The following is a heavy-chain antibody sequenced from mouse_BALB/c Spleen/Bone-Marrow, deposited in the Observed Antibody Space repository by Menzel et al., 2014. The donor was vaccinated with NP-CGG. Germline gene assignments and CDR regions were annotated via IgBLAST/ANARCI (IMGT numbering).Heavy chain of an antibody. V-gene: IGHV3-1*02. CDR2: IHYSGYT. CDR1: GYSITSGYS. Sequence: DVMLVESGPDLVKPSQSLSLTCTVTGYSITSGYSWHWIRQFPGNILEWMGYIHYSGYTNYNPSLKSRISITRDTSKNQFFLQLNSVTSEDTATYYCARTDGYYAMDYWGQGTSVTVSS. D-gene: IGHD2-3*01. CDR3: ARTDGYYAMDY. J-gene: IGHJ4*01.